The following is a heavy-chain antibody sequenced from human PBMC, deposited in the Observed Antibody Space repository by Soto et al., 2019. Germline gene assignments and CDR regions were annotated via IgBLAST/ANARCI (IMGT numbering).Heavy chain of an antibody. Sequence: QVQLVESGGGVVQPGKSLRLSCAAFGFTFSYYGMHWVRQAPGKGLEWVALISNAGSNKYYADSLKGRFTISRDNSKNTLYLQMNSPTAEDTAVYYCAKDQDCGDTSCQFWAPGYWGQGTLVIVSS. CDR1: GFTFSYYG. D-gene: IGHD2-2*01. J-gene: IGHJ4*02. V-gene: IGHV3-30*18. CDR2: ISNAGSNK. CDR3: AKDQDCGDTSCQFWAPGY.